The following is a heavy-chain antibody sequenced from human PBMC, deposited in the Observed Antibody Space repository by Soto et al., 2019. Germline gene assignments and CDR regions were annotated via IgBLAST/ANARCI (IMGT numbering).Heavy chain of an antibody. V-gene: IGHV1-69*02. J-gene: IGHJ6*03. CDR2: IIPILGIA. CDR3: ARVRGTTATYYYMDV. D-gene: IGHD4-17*01. Sequence: SVKVSCKASGGTFGSYTISWVRQAPGQGLEWMGRIIPILGIANYAQKFQGRVTITADKSTSTAYMELSSLRSEDTAVYYCARVRGTTATYYYMDVWGKGTTVTVSS. CDR1: GGTFGSYT.